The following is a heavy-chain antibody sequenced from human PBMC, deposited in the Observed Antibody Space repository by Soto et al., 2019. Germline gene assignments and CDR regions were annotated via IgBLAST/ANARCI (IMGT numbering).Heavy chain of an antibody. J-gene: IGHJ6*01. D-gene: IGHD2-8*01. CDR1: VVSFSGYY. CDR2: INHSGST. Sequence: PSETLSLTCAFYVVSFSGYYWNCIRHPPGKWLEWIGEINHSGSTNYNPSLKSRVTISLDTSKNQFSLKLSSVTAADTAVYYCAREEVSQWFTKGYYGMEVWGEGTTVNVS. V-gene: IGHV4-34*01. CDR3: AREEVSQWFTKGYYGMEV.